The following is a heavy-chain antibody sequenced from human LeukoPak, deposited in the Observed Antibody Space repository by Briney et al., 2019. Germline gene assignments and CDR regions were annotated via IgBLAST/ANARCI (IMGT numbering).Heavy chain of an antibody. Sequence: SETLSLTCAVYGGSFSGYYWSWIRRPPGKGLEWIGEINHSGSTNYNPSLKSRVTISVDTSKNQFSLKLSSVTAADTAVYYCARRRLRFHPGFDPWGQGTLVTVSS. V-gene: IGHV4-34*01. J-gene: IGHJ5*02. CDR2: INHSGST. D-gene: IGHD3-3*01. CDR3: ARRRLRFHPGFDP. CDR1: GGSFSGYY.